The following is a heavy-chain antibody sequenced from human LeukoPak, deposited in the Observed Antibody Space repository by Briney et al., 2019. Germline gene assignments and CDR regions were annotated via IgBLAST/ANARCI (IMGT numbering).Heavy chain of an antibody. Sequence: SGGSLRLSCAASGFTFSSYAMSWVRQAAGKGLEWVSGIAGSGGGTYYADSVKVRFSISRDNSKNTLYLQINSLRAEDTAVYYCAKGGLNISPDYWGQGTLVTVSS. V-gene: IGHV3-23*01. D-gene: IGHD2/OR15-2a*01. J-gene: IGHJ4*02. CDR1: GFTFSSYA. CDR3: AKGGLNISPDY. CDR2: IAGSGGGT.